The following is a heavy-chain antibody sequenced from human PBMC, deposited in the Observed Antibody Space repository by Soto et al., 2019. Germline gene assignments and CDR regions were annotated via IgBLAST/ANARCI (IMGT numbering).Heavy chain of an antibody. V-gene: IGHV3-66*01. D-gene: IGHD6-19*01. CDR2: IYSGGST. Sequence: GGSLRLSCAASGFTVSSNYMSWVRQAPGKGLEWVSVIYSGGSTYYADSVKGRFTISRDNSKNTLYLQMNSLRAEDTAVYYCAREKSIAVAGNDAFDIWGQGTMVTVSS. CDR3: AREKSIAVAGNDAFDI. CDR1: GFTVSSNY. J-gene: IGHJ3*02.